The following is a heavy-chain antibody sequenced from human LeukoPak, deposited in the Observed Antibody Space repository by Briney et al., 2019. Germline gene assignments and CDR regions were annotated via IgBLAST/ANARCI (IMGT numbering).Heavy chain of an antibody. V-gene: IGHV3-20*04. Sequence: GGSLRLSCAASGFTFDDYAMTWVRQAPGKGLEWVSGINWNGGSAGYADSVKGRFTISRDNAKNSLYLQMNSLSAEDTALYYCARGANSGSYRSDYWGQGTLVTVSS. CDR2: INWNGGSA. CDR1: GFTFDDYA. J-gene: IGHJ4*02. D-gene: IGHD1-26*01. CDR3: ARGANSGSYRSDY.